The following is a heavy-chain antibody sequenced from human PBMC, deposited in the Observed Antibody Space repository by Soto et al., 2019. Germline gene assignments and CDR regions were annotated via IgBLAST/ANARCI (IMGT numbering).Heavy chain of an antibody. D-gene: IGHD3-22*01. CDR2: IYYSGST. J-gene: IGHJ5*02. CDR3: ARLWFLNWFDP. Sequence: SETLSLTCTVSGGSISSSSYYWGWIRQPPGKGLEWIGSIYYSGSTYYNPSLKSRVTISVDTSKNQFSLKLSSVTAADTAVYYCARLWFLNWFDPWGQGTLATVCS. CDR1: GGSISSSSYY. V-gene: IGHV4-39*01.